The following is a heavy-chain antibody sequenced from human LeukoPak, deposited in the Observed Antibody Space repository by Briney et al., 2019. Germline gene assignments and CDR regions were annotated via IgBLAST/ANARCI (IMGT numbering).Heavy chain of an antibody. J-gene: IGHJ4*02. V-gene: IGHV4-39*07. CDR1: GGSISSSSYY. Sequence: SETLSLTCTVSGGSISSSSYYWGWIRQPPGKGLEWIGSIYYSGSTYYNPSLKSRVTISVDTSKNQFSLKLSSVTAADTAVYYCARDVSQYYYGSGSSAYFDYWGQGTLVTVSS. D-gene: IGHD3-10*01. CDR3: ARDVSQYYYGSGSSAYFDY. CDR2: IYYSGST.